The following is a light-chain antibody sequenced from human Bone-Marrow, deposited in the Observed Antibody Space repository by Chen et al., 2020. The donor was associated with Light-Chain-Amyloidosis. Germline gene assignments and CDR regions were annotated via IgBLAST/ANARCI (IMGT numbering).Light chain of an antibody. CDR3: SSYTITNTLV. Sequence: QSVLTQPASVSGSPGPSITISCTGTSSDVGGDNHVSWYQQHPDKAPKLMIYEVTNRPSWVPDRFYGSKSDNTASLTISGLQTEDEADYFCSSYTITNTLVFGSGTRVTVL. CDR2: EVT. V-gene: IGLV2-14*01. J-gene: IGLJ1*01. CDR1: SSDVGGDNH.